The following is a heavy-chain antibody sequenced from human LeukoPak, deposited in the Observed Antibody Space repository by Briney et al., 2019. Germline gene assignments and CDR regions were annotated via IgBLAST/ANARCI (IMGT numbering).Heavy chain of an antibody. D-gene: IGHD5-24*01. Sequence: SETLSLTCTVSGGSISSYYWSWIRQPPGKGLEWIAYIYYSGSTNYNPSLKSRVTISVDTSKNQFSLKLSSVTAADTAVYYCAREGRDGPKDYWGQGTLVTVSS. CDR3: AREGRDGPKDY. V-gene: IGHV4-59*01. CDR1: GGSISSYY. CDR2: IYYSGST. J-gene: IGHJ4*02.